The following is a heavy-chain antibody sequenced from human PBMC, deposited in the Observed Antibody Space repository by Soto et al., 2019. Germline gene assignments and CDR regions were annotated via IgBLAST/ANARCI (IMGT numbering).Heavy chain of an antibody. CDR3: ARGSSIAGLCYVMDV. CDR2: NYYSGIT. D-gene: IGHD6-6*01. J-gene: IGHJ6*02. V-gene: IGHV4-31*03. CDR1: GGSISSGGYY. Sequence: SETLSLTCTVSGGSISSGGYYWTWIRQHPGKGLEWIGYNYYSGITYYNPSLKSRVTISLDTSKNQFSLKLSSVTAADTAVYYCARGSSIAGLCYVMDVWAQGTTVTVSS.